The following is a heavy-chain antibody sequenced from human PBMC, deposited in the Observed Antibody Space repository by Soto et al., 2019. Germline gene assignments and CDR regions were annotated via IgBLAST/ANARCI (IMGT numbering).Heavy chain of an antibody. CDR3: AKATYYYDSSGYFPFDY. J-gene: IGHJ4*02. CDR2: ISGSGGST. V-gene: IGHV3-23*01. CDR1: GFTFSSYA. Sequence: GGSLRLSCAASGFTFSSYAMSWVRQAPGKGLEWVSTISGSGGSTYYADSVKGRFTISRDNSRNTLYLQMNSLRAEDTAVYYCAKATYYYDSSGYFPFDYWGQGTLVTVSS. D-gene: IGHD3-22*01.